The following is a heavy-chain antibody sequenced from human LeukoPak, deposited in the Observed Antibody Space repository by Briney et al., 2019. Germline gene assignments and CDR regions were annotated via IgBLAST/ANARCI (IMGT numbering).Heavy chain of an antibody. Sequence: ASVKVSCKASGYTFTSYGISWVRQAPGQGLEWMGRIIPIFGTANYAQKFQGRVTITTDESTSTAYMELSSLRSEDTAVYYCALVVVTAMSYDAFDIWGQGTMVTVSS. D-gene: IGHD2-21*02. V-gene: IGHV1-69*05. CDR3: ALVVVTAMSYDAFDI. J-gene: IGHJ3*02. CDR2: IIPIFGTA. CDR1: GYTFTSYG.